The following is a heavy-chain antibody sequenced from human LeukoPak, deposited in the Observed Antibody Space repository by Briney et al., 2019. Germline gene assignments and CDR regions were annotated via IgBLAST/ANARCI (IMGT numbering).Heavy chain of an antibody. CDR2: MFTSGNP. CDR3: ARGLGASGRYNYYYMDV. Sequence: SETLSLTCTVSGDSISSYYWTWIRQPAGKGLEWIGRMFTSGNPNYNPSLKGRLSMSVDTSKNQFSRKLTSVTAADTAVYYCARGLGASGRYNYYYMDVWGQGTTVTVSS. V-gene: IGHV4-4*07. CDR1: GDSISSYY. J-gene: IGHJ6*03. D-gene: IGHD1-26*01.